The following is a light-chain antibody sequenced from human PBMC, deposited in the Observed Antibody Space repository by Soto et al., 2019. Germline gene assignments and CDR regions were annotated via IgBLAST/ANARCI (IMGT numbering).Light chain of an antibody. V-gene: IGKV3-20*01. Sequence: EIVLTQSPGTLSLSPGERATLSCRASQSVSSSYLAWYQQKPGQAPRLLIYGASSRAPGIPDRFSGSGYGTDFTLTSSRLEPEDFAVYYCQQYGSSPPWTFGQGTKVEIK. CDR3: QQYGSSPPWT. CDR1: QSVSSSY. CDR2: GAS. J-gene: IGKJ1*01.